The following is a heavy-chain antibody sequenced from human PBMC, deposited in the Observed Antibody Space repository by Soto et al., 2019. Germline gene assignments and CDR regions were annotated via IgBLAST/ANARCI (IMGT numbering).Heavy chain of an antibody. V-gene: IGHV3-43*01. D-gene: IGHD6-13*01. CDR3: AKDLLRGAAAGTLPYYYYYYGMDV. Sequence: GGSLRLSCAASGFTFDDYTMHWVRQAPGKGLEWVSLISWDGGSTYYADSVKGRFTISRDNSKNSLYLQMNSLRTEDTALYYCAKDLLRGAAAGTLPYYYYYYGMDVWGQGTTVTVSS. J-gene: IGHJ6*02. CDR1: GFTFDDYT. CDR2: ISWDGGST.